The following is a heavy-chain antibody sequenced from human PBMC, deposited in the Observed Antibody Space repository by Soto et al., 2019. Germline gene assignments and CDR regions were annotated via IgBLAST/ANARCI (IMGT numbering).Heavy chain of an antibody. V-gene: IGHV4-59*01. J-gene: IGHJ5*02. D-gene: IGHD3-10*02. CDR1: GGSISSYY. Sequence: PSETLSLTCTVSGGSISSYYWSWIRQPPGKGLEWIGYIYYSGSTNYNPSLKSRVTISVDTSKNQFSLKLSSVTAADTAVYYCARLLFGLGGWFDPWGQGTPVTVS. CDR3: ARLLFGLGGWFDP. CDR2: IYYSGST.